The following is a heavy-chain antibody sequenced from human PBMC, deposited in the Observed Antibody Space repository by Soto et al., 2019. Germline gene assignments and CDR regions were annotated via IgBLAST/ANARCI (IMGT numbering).Heavy chain of an antibody. CDR1: GYTFSNYG. Sequence: ASAKVSCKASGYTFSNYGITWVRQAPGQGLEWMGWMNPNNGDTIFAQKFQGRVTMTRDTSTSTAYMELSSLRFDDTAVYFCARHSGYDYVFDYWGRGTLVTVSS. CDR3: ARHSGYDYVFDY. J-gene: IGHJ4*02. V-gene: IGHV1-2*02. CDR2: MNPNNGDT. D-gene: IGHD5-12*01.